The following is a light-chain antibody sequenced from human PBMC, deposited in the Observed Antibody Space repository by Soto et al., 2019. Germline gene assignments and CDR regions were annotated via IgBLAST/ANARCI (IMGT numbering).Light chain of an antibody. CDR1: QSVSSD. J-gene: IGKJ4*01. Sequence: ERVMTQSPATLSVSPGERATLSCRASQSVSSDLAWYQQKPDQAPRLLIYDASTRATGIPARFSGSGSGTEFTLPISSLQPEDFALYYCQQYNDWPLTFGGGTKVEIK. CDR2: DAS. CDR3: QQYNDWPLT. V-gene: IGKV3-15*01.